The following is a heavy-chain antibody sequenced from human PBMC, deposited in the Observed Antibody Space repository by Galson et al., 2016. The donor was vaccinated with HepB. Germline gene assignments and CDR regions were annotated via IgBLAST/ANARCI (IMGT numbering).Heavy chain of an antibody. J-gene: IGHJ6*02. CDR1: GGNFNNYV. CDR3: AKAAGVEPATPRTYYYYYSGLDV. CDR2: ISPTAGTT. V-gene: IGHV1-69*06. D-gene: IGHD5-24*01. Sequence: SVKVSCKASGGNFNNYVFGWVRQAPGEGLEWMGVISPTAGTTDHAQTFKGRVTVTADKSTSTVYMELNSLQSEDTAVYYCAKAAGVEPATPRTYYYYYSGLDVWGQGTTVTVSS.